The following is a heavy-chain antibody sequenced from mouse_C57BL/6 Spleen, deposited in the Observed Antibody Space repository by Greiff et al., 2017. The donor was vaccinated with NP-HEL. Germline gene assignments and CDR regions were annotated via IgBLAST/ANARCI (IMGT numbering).Heavy chain of an antibody. CDR3: ARGEFYGTVLWALDC. CDR2: INPSSGNT. CDR1: GYTFTSYW. J-gene: IGHJ4*01. V-gene: IGHV1-7*01. D-gene: IGHD1-1*01. Sequence: QVQLQQSGAELVKPGASVKLSCKASGYTFTSYWMHWVKQRPGQGLEWIGFINPSSGNTKYNKKFKNKATLTADKSSSTAYMQLSSLTSEDSAVYYCARGEFYGTVLWALDCWGPGTSVTVSS.